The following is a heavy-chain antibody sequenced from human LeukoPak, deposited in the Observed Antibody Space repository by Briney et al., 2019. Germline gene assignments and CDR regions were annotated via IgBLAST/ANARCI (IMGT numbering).Heavy chain of an antibody. CDR1: GASISSSSYY. Sequence: PSETLSLTCTVSGASISSSSYYWGWIRQPPGKGLEWIGSIYYRGSTYYNPSLKSRGTISVDTSKNQFSLKVSSVTAADTAVYYCARITYYYGSRPYNWFDPWGQGTLVTVSS. CDR2: IYYRGST. V-gene: IGHV4-39*01. D-gene: IGHD3-10*01. J-gene: IGHJ5*02. CDR3: ARITYYYGSRPYNWFDP.